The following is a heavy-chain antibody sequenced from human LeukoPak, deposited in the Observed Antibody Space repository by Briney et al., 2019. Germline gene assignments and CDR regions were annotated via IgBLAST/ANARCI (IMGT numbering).Heavy chain of an antibody. CDR2: ISGSGGST. J-gene: IGHJ4*02. CDR1: GFTFRSYA. Sequence: GGSLRLPCQASGFTFRSYAMGWVRQAPGKGLGWVQAISGSGGSTSYADSVKGRFTISRKNSKNTLYLQMNSLRAEDTAVYYCAKDQGAGDYYDSSGYFVDYWGQGTLVTVSS. CDR3: AKDQGAGDYYDSSGYFVDY. D-gene: IGHD3-22*01. V-gene: IGHV3-23*01.